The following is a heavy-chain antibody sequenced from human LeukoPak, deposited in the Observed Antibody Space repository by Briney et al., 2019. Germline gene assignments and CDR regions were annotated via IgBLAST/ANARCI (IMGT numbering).Heavy chain of an antibody. V-gene: IGHV3-30*02. CDR1: GFTFTTYG. J-gene: IGHJ4*02. D-gene: IGHD3-22*01. Sequence: GGSLRLSCAASGFTFTTYGMHWVRQAPGKGLEWVAFIRYDGTNKYYADSVKGRFTISRDISKNTLYLQMNGLRAEDTAVYYCAKISFYDSSGYSDYWGQGTLVTVSS. CDR2: IRYDGTNK. CDR3: AKISFYDSSGYSDY.